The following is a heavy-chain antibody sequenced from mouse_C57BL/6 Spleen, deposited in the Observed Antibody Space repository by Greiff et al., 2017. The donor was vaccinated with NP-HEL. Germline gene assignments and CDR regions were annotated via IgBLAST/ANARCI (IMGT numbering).Heavy chain of an antibody. Sequence: EVQLQQSGPELVKPGASVKISCKASGYTFTDYYMNWVKQSHGKSLEWIGDINPNNGGTSYNQKFKGKATLTVDKSSSTAYMELRSLTSEDSAVYYCARYWAYFDYWGQGTTLTVSS. J-gene: IGHJ2*01. CDR1: GYTFTDYY. CDR2: INPNNGGT. V-gene: IGHV1-26*01. D-gene: IGHD4-1*01. CDR3: ARYWAYFDY.